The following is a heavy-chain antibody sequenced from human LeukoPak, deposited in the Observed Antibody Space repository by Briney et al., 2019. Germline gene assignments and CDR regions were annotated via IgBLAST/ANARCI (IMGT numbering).Heavy chain of an antibody. V-gene: IGHV4-39*01. J-gene: IGHJ4*02. CDR1: GGSISSSSYY. Sequence: SETLSLTCTVSGGSISSSSYYWGWIRQPPGKGLEWIGSIYYSGSTYCNPSLKSRVTISVDTSKNQFSLKLVSVTAADTAVYYCARRRSGYGQIDYWGQGTLVTVSS. CDR3: ARRRSGYGQIDY. CDR2: IYYSGST. D-gene: IGHD5-12*01.